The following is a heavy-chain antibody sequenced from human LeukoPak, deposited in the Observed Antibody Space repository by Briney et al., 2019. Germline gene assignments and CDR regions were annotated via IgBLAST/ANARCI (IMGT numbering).Heavy chain of an antibody. V-gene: IGHV3-23*01. CDR2: ISGSGGFT. Sequence: GGSLRLSCAASGFSFSSYTMSWVRQAPGKGLEWVSAISGSGGFTYYADSVKGRFTLSRDNSKNTLFLQMNSLRAEDTAVYYCAREDSGNYYFDFWGGGPLVTVSS. CDR1: GFSFSSYT. D-gene: IGHD1-26*01. J-gene: IGHJ4*02. CDR3: AREDSGNYYFDF.